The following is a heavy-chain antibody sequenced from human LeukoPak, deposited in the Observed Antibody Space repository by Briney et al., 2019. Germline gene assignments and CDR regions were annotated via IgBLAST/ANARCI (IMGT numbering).Heavy chain of an antibody. CDR1: GFTFSSYA. CDR2: INWGSNHI. D-gene: IGHD6-19*01. CDR3: ARDNSGWSRDY. J-gene: IGHJ4*02. Sequence: KAGGSLRLSCAASGFTFSSYAMHWVRQAPGKGLEWVSSINWGSNHIYYADAVQGRFTISRDNAKNSLYLQMNSLRAEDTAIYYCARDNSGWSRDYWGQGTLVTVSS. V-gene: IGHV3-21*06.